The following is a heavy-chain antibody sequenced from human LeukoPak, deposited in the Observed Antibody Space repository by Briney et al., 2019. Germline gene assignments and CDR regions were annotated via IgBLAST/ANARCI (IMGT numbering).Heavy chain of an antibody. CDR2: IYSGGST. J-gene: IGHJ6*02. V-gene: IGHV3-53*01. Sequence: PGGSLRLSCAASGFTVSSNYMSWVRQAPGKGLEWVSVIYSGGSTYYADSVKGRFTISRDNSKNTLYLQMNSLRAEDTAVYYCARDGAYCGGDCYLDGNYYYGMDVWGQGTTVTVSS. CDR3: ARDGAYCGGDCYLDGNYYYGMDV. CDR1: GFTVSSNY. D-gene: IGHD2-21*02.